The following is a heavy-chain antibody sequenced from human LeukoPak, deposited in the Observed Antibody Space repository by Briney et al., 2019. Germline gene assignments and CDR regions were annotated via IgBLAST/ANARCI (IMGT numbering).Heavy chain of an antibody. D-gene: IGHD3-16*01. J-gene: IGHJ4*02. V-gene: IGHV3-48*03. CDR2: IRSSSTI. CDR1: GFTFSNYE. CDR3: ARGGANDY. Sequence: PGGSLRLSCAASGFTFSNYEMNWVRQAPGKGLEWISYIRSSSTIYYADSVKGRFTISRDNAKNSLYLQMNSLRAEDTALYYCARGGANDYWGQGTLVTVSS.